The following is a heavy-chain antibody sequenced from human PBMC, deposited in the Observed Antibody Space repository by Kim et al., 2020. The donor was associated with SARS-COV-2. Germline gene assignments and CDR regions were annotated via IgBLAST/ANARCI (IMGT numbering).Heavy chain of an antibody. CDR2: ISSSSSYI. Sequence: GGSLRLSCAASGFTFSSYSMNWVRQAPGKGLEWVSSISSSSSYIYYADSVKGRFTISRDNAKNSLYLQMNSLRAEDTAVYYCARGDSSGYYRGFDPWGQGTLVTVSS. CDR3: ARGDSSGYYRGFDP. D-gene: IGHD3-22*01. V-gene: IGHV3-21*01. CDR1: GFTFSSYS. J-gene: IGHJ5*02.